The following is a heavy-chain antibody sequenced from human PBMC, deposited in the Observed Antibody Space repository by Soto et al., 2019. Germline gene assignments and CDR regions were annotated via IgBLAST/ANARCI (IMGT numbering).Heavy chain of an antibody. CDR2: ISYDGSNK. CDR1: GFTFSSYA. V-gene: IGHV3-30-3*01. J-gene: IGHJ6*01. Sequence: QVQLVESGGGVVQPGRSLRLSCAASGFTFSSYAMHWVRQAPGKGLEWVAVISYDGSNKYYADSVKGRFTISRDNSKNTLYLQMNSLRAEDTAVYYCARDRWDSGYRAASSYYYYGMDVW. CDR3: ARDRWDSGYRAASSYYYYGMDV. D-gene: IGHD5-12*01.